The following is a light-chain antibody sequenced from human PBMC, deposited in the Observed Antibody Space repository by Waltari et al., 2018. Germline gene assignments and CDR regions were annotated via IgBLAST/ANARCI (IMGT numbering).Light chain of an antibody. CDR3: TAYRSGGTLV. Sequence: QSALTQPASVSGSPGQSVTISCPGSSHAIGANDSACWYQQHPDRAPKLLIYDVRRRSSGVPDRFSGSKAGNTASLTISGLQTDDEADYHCTAYRSGGTLVFGGGTKLTVL. V-gene: IGLV2-14*03. CDR2: DVR. J-gene: IGLJ3*02. CDR1: SHAIGANDS.